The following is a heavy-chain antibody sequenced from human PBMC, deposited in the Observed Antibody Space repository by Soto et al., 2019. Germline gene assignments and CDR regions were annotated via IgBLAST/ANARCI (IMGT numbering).Heavy chain of an antibody. CDR2: ITGSGDYT. CDR1: GFTFSSYA. Sequence: EVQMLESGGSLVQPGGSLRLSCAASGFTFSSYALTWVRQAPGKGLEWVSSITGSGDYTRYTDSVKGRFTITRDNAKNTLFLQMKSLRADDTAIYYCGKDPNGDYFGAFDFWGQGTMVTVSS. J-gene: IGHJ3*01. V-gene: IGHV3-23*01. CDR3: GKDPNGDYFGAFDF. D-gene: IGHD4-17*01.